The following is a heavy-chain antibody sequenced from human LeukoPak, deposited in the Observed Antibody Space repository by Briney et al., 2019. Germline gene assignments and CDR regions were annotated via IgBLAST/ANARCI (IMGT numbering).Heavy chain of an antibody. D-gene: IGHD6-13*01. CDR3: ATTYSSSRKNTFGY. J-gene: IGHJ4*02. CDR2: IYHSGST. V-gene: IGHV4-4*02. Sequence: SETLSLTCAVSGGSISSSNWWCWVRQPPGKGLEWIGEIYHSGSTNYNPSLKSRVTISVDKSKNQFSLKLSSVTAADTAVYYCATTYSSSRKNTFGYWGQGTLVTVSS. CDR1: GGSISSSNW.